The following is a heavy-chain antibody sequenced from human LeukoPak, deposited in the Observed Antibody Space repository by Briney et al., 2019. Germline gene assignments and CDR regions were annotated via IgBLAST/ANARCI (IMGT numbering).Heavy chain of an antibody. Sequence: GGSLRLSCAASGFTVSSNYMSWVRQAPGKGLEWVSVIYSGGSTYYADSVKGRFTISRDNSKNTLYLQMNRLRAEDTAVYYCARENTMVRAFDYWGQGTLVTVSS. CDR3: ARENTMVRAFDY. J-gene: IGHJ4*02. V-gene: IGHV3-53*01. CDR2: IYSGGST. CDR1: GFTVSSNY. D-gene: IGHD3-10*01.